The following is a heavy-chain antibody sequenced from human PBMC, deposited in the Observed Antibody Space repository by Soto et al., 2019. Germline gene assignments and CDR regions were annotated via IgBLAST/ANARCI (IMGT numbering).Heavy chain of an antibody. D-gene: IGHD6-19*01. CDR2: IYYSGST. CDR1: GGSISSGGYY. J-gene: IGHJ4*02. Sequence: SETLSLTCTVSGGSISSGGYYWSWIRQHPGKGLEWIGYIYYSGSTYYNPSLKSRVTISVDTSKNQFSLKLSSVTAADTAVYYCAREQWLAHYFDYWGQGTLVTVSS. V-gene: IGHV4-31*03. CDR3: AREQWLAHYFDY.